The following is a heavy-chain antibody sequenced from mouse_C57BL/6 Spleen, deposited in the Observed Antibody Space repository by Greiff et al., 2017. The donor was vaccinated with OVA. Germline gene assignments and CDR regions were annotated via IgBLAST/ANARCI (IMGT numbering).Heavy chain of an antibody. V-gene: IGHV5-9-1*02. CDR1: GFTFSSYA. CDR2: ISSGGDYI. Sequence: DVQLVESGEGLVKPGGSLKLSCAASGFTFSSYAMSWVRQTPEKRLEWVAYISSGGDYIYYADTVKGRFTISRDNARNTLYLQMSSLKSEDTAMYYCTRERGSNEPFAYWGQGTLVTVSA. D-gene: IGHD2-5*01. CDR3: TRERGSNEPFAY. J-gene: IGHJ3*01.